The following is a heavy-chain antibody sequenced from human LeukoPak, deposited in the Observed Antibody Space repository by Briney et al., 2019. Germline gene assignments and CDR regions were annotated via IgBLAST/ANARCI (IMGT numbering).Heavy chain of an antibody. CDR1: GFTFSSYA. V-gene: IGHV3-30-3*01. CDR3: ASDYYDSSGYSEPYDY. Sequence: GRPLRLSCAASGFTFSSYAMHWVRQAPGKGLEWVAVISYDGSNKYYADSVKGRFTISRDNSKNTPYLQMNSLRAEDTAVYYCASDYYDSSGYSEPYDYWGQGTLVTVSS. CDR2: ISYDGSNK. D-gene: IGHD3-22*01. J-gene: IGHJ4*02.